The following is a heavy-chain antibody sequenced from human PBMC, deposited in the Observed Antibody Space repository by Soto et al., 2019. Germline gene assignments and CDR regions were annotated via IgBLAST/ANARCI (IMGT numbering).Heavy chain of an antibody. J-gene: IGHJ6*02. Sequence: QLLESGSGLVKPSQTLSLTCAVSGGSISSGGYSWSWIRQPPGKGLEWIGYIYHSGSTYYNPSLKSRVTISVDRSKNQFSLKLSSVTAADTAVYYCARADYPDYGMDVWGQGTTVTVSS. V-gene: IGHV4-30-2*01. CDR1: GGSISSGGYS. CDR2: IYHSGST. CDR3: ARADYPDYGMDV. D-gene: IGHD5-12*01.